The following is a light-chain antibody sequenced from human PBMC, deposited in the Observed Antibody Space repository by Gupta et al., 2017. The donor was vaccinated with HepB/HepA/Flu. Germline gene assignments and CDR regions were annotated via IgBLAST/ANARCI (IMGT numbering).Light chain of an antibody. Sequence: QTVLIQPSYLSASPGASARLTCTSRSGINVGSSNIYWFHQKPGSPPRYLLRYKSDSDKKQGSGVSSRFSGSKDAAASTGILLISGIQAEDEADYYCRSWDSRAWVFGGGTKLTVL. CDR3: RSWDSRAWV. V-gene: IGLV5-45*02. CDR2: YKSDSDK. J-gene: IGLJ3*02. CDR1: SGINVGSSN.